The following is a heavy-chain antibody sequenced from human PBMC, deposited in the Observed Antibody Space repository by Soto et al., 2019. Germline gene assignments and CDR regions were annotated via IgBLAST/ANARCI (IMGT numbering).Heavy chain of an antibody. CDR3: ASLGDYVHY. J-gene: IGHJ4*02. D-gene: IGHD4-17*01. CDR2: ISYDGSNK. CDR1: GFTFSSYA. Sequence: QVQLVESGGGVVQPGRSLRLSCAASGFTFSSYAMHWVRQAPGKGLEWVAVISYDGSNKYYADSVKGRFRIARDNSKNTLYLQMNSLRAEDTAVYYCASLGDYVHYWVQGTLVTVSS. V-gene: IGHV3-30-3*01.